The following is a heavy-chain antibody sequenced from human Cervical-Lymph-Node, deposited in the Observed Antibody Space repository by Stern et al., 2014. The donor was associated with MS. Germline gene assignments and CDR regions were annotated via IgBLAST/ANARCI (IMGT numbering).Heavy chain of an antibody. J-gene: IGHJ4*02. CDR1: GFIVSSNY. CDR3: ARDSDDSGYNY. D-gene: IGHD3-22*01. Sequence: EGQLLESGGGVVQPGGSLRLSCAASGFIVSSNYMTWVRQAPGKGPEWVSVIYRYGSTYYTDSVKGRFTISRHNSKNTVYLQMNSLRAEDTAVYFCARDSDDSGYNYWGQGTLVTVSS. V-gene: IGHV3-53*04. CDR2: IYRYGST.